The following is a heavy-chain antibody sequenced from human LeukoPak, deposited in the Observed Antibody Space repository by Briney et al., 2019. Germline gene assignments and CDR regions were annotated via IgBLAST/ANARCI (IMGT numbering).Heavy chain of an antibody. Sequence: PGGSLRLSCAASGFTFSSYEMNWVRQAPGKGLEPVSYISSSGMTIDYADSVKGRFTISRDNAKNSLYLQMNSLRAENTAVYYCARDYCGGDCHGGFDYWGQGTLVTVSS. D-gene: IGHD2-21*02. CDR1: GFTFSSYE. CDR3: ARDYCGGDCHGGFDY. V-gene: IGHV3-48*03. CDR2: ISSSGMTI. J-gene: IGHJ4*02.